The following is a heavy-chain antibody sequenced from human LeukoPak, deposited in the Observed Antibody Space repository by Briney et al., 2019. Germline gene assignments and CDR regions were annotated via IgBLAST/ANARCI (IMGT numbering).Heavy chain of an antibody. J-gene: IGHJ4*02. V-gene: IGHV3-23*01. CDR3: AKDLGYSCGYSLDY. CDR2: ISGSGAST. D-gene: IGHD5-18*01. CDR1: GFTFSSHA. Sequence: GGSLRLSCAASGFTFSSHAMSWVRQAPGKGLEWVSGISGSGASTYYADNVKGRFTISRDNSKNTLYLQMNSLRAEDTAVYYCAKDLGYSCGYSLDYWGQGTLVTVSS.